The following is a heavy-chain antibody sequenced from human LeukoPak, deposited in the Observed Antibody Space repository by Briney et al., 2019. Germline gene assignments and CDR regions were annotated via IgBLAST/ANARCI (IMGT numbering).Heavy chain of an antibody. CDR1: GFTFSNAW. CDR2: IKTKTEGGTT. D-gene: IGHD6-13*01. Sequence: GGALRLSCAASGFTFSNAWMSWVRQAPGKGLEWVGRIKTKTEGGTTDYATLVKGRFTISRDDSKNTLYLQMNSLKTEDTAVYYCTRYSSSCFDYWGQGTLVTVSS. V-gene: IGHV3-15*01. J-gene: IGHJ4*02. CDR3: TRYSSSCFDY.